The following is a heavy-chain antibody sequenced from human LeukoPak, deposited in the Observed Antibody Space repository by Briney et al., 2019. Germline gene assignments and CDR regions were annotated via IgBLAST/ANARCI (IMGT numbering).Heavy chain of an antibody. D-gene: IGHD3-22*01. V-gene: IGHV1-69*13. J-gene: IGHJ4*02. CDR3: ARAEYYYDSSGYLDY. Sequence: SVKVSCKASGGTFSSYAISWVRQAPGQGLEWMGGIIPIFGTANYAQKFQGRVTITADESTSTAYMELSRLRSEDTAVYYCARAEYYYDSSGYLDYWGQGTLVTVSS. CDR1: GGTFSSYA. CDR2: IIPIFGTA.